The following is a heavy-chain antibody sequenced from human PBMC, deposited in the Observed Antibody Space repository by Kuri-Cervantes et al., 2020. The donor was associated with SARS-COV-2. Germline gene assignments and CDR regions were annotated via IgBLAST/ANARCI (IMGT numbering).Heavy chain of an antibody. CDR2: INPNSGGT. Sequence: ASVKVSCKASGYTFTGYYMHWVRQAPGQGLEWMGWINPNSGGTNYAQKFQGGVTMTRDTSISTAYMELSRLRSDDTAVYYCASQTEIYGSGSYYFDYWGQGTLVTVSS. CDR1: GYTFTGYY. J-gene: IGHJ4*02. V-gene: IGHV1-2*02. CDR3: ASQTEIYGSGSYYFDY. D-gene: IGHD3-10*01.